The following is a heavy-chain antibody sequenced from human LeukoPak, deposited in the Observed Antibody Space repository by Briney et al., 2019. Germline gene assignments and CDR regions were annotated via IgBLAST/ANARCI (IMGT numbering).Heavy chain of an antibody. CDR2: IDWDDDK. J-gene: IGHJ4*02. Sequence: ESGPALVKPTQTLTLTCTFSGFSLSTTGMCVTWIRQPPGKALEWLARIDWDDDKYYNTSLKTRLTISKDTSKNQVVLTMTNMDPVDTATYYCARIRSTGSQSFDYWGRGTLVTVSS. V-gene: IGHV2-70*11. CDR1: GFSLSTTGMC. CDR3: ARIRSTGSQSFDY. D-gene: IGHD1-26*01.